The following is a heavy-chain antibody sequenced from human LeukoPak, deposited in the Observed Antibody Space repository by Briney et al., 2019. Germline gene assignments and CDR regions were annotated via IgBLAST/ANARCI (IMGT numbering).Heavy chain of an antibody. CDR1: GFTFSSYI. J-gene: IGHJ3*02. V-gene: IGHV3-21*01. CDR2: ISSSSIYI. CDR3: ARGTGPPNAFDI. Sequence: PGGSLRLSCAASGFTFSSYIINWVRLAPGKGLEWVSSISSSSIYIYYVDSVKGRFTISRDNAKNSLYLQMNSLRAEDTAVYYCARGTGPPNAFDIWGQGTMVTVSS.